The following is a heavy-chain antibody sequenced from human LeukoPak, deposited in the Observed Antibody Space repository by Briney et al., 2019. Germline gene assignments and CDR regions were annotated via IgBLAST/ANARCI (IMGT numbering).Heavy chain of an antibody. CDR1: GFTFSSYS. CDR2: ISSGGSYI. V-gene: IGHV3-21*01. D-gene: IGHD6-13*01. Sequence: WGSLRLSCAASGFTFSSYSRNWVGQAPGKGLEWVASISSGGSYIYYADSGKGRFTSSRDNAKNSLYLQMNSLRAEDTAVYYCARGGGDSSSGYYYYYMDVWGKGTTVTVSS. CDR3: ARGGGDSSSGYYYYYMDV. J-gene: IGHJ6*03.